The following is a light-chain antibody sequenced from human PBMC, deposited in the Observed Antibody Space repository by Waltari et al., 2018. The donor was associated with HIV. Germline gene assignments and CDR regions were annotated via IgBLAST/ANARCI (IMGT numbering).Light chain of an antibody. CDR3: QQYGTSVRYT. CDR1: QSVGSTY. V-gene: IGKV3-20*01. Sequence: EIVLTQSPGTLSLTSGERATLSCRASQSVGSTYLAWYQQKPGQAPRLLMYGTSSRATGTPDRFSGSGSGPVFTLTISRLEPEDFAVYYCQQYGTSVRYTFGQGTKLDIK. J-gene: IGKJ2*01. CDR2: GTS.